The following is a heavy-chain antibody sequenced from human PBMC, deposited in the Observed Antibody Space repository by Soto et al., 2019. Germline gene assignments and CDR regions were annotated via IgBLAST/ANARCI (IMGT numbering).Heavy chain of an antibody. CDR2: NYPGDSDT. CDR1: GYSFTSYW. CDR3: ARLLDSSGYYERTNYGMDV. Sequence: GESLKISCKGSGYSFTSYWIGWVRQMPGKGLDWMGINYPGDSDTRYRPSFQGQVAISADKSISTAYLQWSSLKASDTAMYYCARLLDSSGYYERTNYGMDVWGQGTTVTVSS. J-gene: IGHJ6*02. D-gene: IGHD3-22*01. V-gene: IGHV5-51*01.